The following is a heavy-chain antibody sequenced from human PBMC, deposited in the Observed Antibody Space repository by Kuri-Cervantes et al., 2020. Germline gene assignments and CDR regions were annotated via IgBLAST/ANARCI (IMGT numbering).Heavy chain of an antibody. V-gene: IGHV3-9*01. CDR1: GFTFSDHY. J-gene: IGHJ4*02. Sequence: SLKISCAASGFTFSDHYMDWVRQAPGKGLEWVSGISWNSGSIGYADSVKGRFTISRDNAKNSLYLQMNSLRAEDTALYYCAKATNYYDSSGVDYWGQGTLVTVSS. CDR2: ISWNSGSI. CDR3: AKATNYYDSSGVDY. D-gene: IGHD3-22*01.